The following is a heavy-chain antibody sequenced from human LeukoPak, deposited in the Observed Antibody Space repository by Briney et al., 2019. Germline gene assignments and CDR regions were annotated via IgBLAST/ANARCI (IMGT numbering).Heavy chain of an antibody. CDR1: GFTFSDYY. Sequence: PGGSLRLSCAASGFTFSDYYMSWIRQAPGKGLEWVSYIISSSSYTNYADSVKGRFTISRDNAKNSLYLQMNSLRAEDTAVYYCARDLDGVSFDYWGQGTLVTVSS. CDR2: IISSSSYT. J-gene: IGHJ4*02. D-gene: IGHD1-1*01. V-gene: IGHV3-11*06. CDR3: ARDLDGVSFDY.